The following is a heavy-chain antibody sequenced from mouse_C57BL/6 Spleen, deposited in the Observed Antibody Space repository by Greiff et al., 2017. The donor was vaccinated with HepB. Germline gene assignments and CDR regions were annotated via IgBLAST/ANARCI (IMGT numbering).Heavy chain of an antibody. Sequence: VQRVESGPGLVAPSQSLSITCTVSGFSFTSYAISWVRQPPGKGLEWLGVIWTGGGTNYNSALKSRLSISKDNSKSQVFLKMNSLQTDDTARYYCARGPLLRREDYYAMDYWGQGTSVTVSS. J-gene: IGHJ4*01. CDR1: GFSFTSYA. D-gene: IGHD2-12*01. CDR3: ARGPLLRREDYYAMDY. V-gene: IGHV2-9-1*01. CDR2: IWTGGGT.